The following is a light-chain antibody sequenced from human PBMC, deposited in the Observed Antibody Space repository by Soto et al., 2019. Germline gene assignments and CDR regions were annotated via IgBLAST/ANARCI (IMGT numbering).Light chain of an antibody. CDR3: CSYAGSVV. CDR1: SSDVGSYNL. J-gene: IGLJ2*01. V-gene: IGLV2-23*01. Sequence: QSALTQPASVSGSPGQSITISCTGTSSDVGSYNLVSWYQQHPGKAPNLMIYEGSKRPSGVSNRFSGSKSGNTASLTISGLQADDEADYYCCSYAGSVVFGGGTKLTVL. CDR2: EGS.